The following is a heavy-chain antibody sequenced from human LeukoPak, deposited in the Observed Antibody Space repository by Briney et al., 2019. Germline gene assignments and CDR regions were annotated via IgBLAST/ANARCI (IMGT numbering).Heavy chain of an antibody. CDR1: GFTFSSYA. D-gene: IGHD5-24*01. CDR3: AKDHSADGWPTFEY. CDR2: ITKYDGRV. J-gene: IGHJ4*02. V-gene: IGHV3-23*01. Sequence: HTGGSLRLSCAASGFTFSSYAMSWVRLTPGKGLEWLASITKYDGRVYYADSVRGRFSISRDTSQNELYLQMNGLRADDSAMYFCAKDHSADGWPTFEYWGRGTLVTVSS.